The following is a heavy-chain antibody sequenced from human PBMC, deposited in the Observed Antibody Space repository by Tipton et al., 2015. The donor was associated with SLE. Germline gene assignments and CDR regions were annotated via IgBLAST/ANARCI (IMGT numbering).Heavy chain of an antibody. J-gene: IGHJ3*02. Sequence: TLSLTCAVYGGSFSGYYWSWIRQPPGKGLEWIGEINHSGSTNYNPSLKSRVTISVDTSKNQFSLKLSSVTAADTAVYYCASLRIAVAGHAFDIWGQGTMVTVSS. D-gene: IGHD6-19*01. CDR3: ASLRIAVAGHAFDI. V-gene: IGHV4-34*01. CDR1: GGSFSGYY. CDR2: INHSGST.